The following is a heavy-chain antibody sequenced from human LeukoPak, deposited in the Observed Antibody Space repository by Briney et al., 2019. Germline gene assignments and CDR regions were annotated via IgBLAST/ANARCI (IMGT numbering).Heavy chain of an antibody. V-gene: IGHV3-30-3*01. CDR1: GFTFSSYA. Sequence: PGRSLRLSCAASGFTFSSYAMHWVRQAPGKGLEWVAVISYDGSNKYYADSVKGRFTISRDNSKNTLYLQMNSLRAEDTAVYYCARSAAGTYYWGQGTLVTVSS. CDR3: ARSAAGTYY. CDR2: ISYDGSNK. J-gene: IGHJ4*02. D-gene: IGHD1-1*01.